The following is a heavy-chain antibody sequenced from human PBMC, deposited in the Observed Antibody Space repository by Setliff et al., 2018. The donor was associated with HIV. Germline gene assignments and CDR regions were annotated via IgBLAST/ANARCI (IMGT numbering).Heavy chain of an antibody. J-gene: IGHJ1*01. CDR1: GGTFSSYA. V-gene: IGHV1-69*10. Sequence: ASVKVSCKASGGTFSSYAISWVRQAPGQGLEWMGGIIPILGIANYAQKFQGRVTITTDESTSTAYMELSSLRSEDTAVCYCARAYCSGGSCYNRAEYFQHWGQGTLVTVSS. D-gene: IGHD2-15*01. CDR2: IIPILGIA. CDR3: ARAYCSGGSCYNRAEYFQH.